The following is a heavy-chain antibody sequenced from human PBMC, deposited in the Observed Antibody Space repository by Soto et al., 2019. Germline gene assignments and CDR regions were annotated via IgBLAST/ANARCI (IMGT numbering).Heavy chain of an antibody. D-gene: IGHD2-2*01. CDR2: IYPGDSDT. J-gene: IGHJ4*02. V-gene: IGHV5-51*01. Sequence: GESLKISCKGSGYSFTSYWIGWVRQMPGKGLEWMGIIYPGDSDTRYSPSFQGQVTISADKSIGTAYLQWSSLKASDTAMYYCARQIISYNQLQQEVPNFDYWGQGTLVTVSS. CDR1: GYSFTSYW. CDR3: ARQIISYNQLQQEVPNFDY.